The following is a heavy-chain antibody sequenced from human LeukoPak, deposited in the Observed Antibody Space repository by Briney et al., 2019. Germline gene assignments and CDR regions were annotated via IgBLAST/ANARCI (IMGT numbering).Heavy chain of an antibody. J-gene: IGHJ4*02. CDR2: ISAYNGNT. D-gene: IGHD4-11*01. V-gene: IGHV1-18*01. CDR3: ARGAAVTIIDY. CDR1: GYSFTSYG. Sequence: AASVKVSCKASGYSFTSYGISRVRQAPGQGLEWMGWISAYNGNTNSAQKFQGRVTMTTDTSTSTAYMELRSLRSDDTAVFYCARGAAVTIIDYWGQGTLVTVSS.